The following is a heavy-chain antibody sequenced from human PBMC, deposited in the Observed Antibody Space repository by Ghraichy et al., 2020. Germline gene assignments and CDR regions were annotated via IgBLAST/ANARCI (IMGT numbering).Heavy chain of an antibody. CDR1: GDSVSSNSAG. Sequence: LRLSCAISGDSVSSNSAGWNWIRQSPSRGLEWLGRTYHRSKWFNDYAPSVKSRTTINPDTSKNLFSLQLSSVTPEDTAVYYCTRYNDQGAFDIWSQGTMVTVSS. CDR2: TYHRSKWFN. CDR3: TRYNDQGAFDI. D-gene: IGHD5-24*01. V-gene: IGHV6-1*01. J-gene: IGHJ3*02.